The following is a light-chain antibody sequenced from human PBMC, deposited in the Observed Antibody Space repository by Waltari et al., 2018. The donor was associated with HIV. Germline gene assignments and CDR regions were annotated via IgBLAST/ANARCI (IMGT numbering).Light chain of an antibody. Sequence: QSALTQPPSASGSPGQSVTISCTGTSSDVGGYNYVSWYQQYPGKAPKFMIYEVNKRPSGVPDRFFGSKSSNTASLTVSGLQAEDEADYYCSSYAGSDTWVFGGGTKLTVL. CDR3: SSYAGSDTWV. V-gene: IGLV2-8*01. CDR1: SSDVGGYNY. CDR2: EVN. J-gene: IGLJ3*02.